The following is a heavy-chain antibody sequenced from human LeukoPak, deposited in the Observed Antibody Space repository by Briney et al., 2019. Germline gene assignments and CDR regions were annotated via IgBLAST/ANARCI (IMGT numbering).Heavy chain of an antibody. CDR3: ARGSGYFDY. Sequence: PGGSLRLSRAASGFTFGSYTMNWVRQAPGKGLEWVSSITASSSYLYYADSLKGRFTISRDHAKNSLFLQMNSLRAEDTAVYYCARGSGYFDYWGQGTLVTVSS. J-gene: IGHJ4*02. CDR2: ITASSSYL. V-gene: IGHV3-21*01. D-gene: IGHD2-15*01. CDR1: GFTFGSYT.